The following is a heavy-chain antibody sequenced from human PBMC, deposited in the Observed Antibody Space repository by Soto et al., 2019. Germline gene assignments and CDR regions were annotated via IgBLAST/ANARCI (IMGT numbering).Heavy chain of an antibody. CDR1: GGSISSGDYY. D-gene: IGHD3-10*01. Sequence: ASETLSLTCTVSGGSISSGDYYWSWIRQPPGKGLEWIGYIYYSGSTYYNPSLKSRVTISVDTSKNQFSLKLSSVTAADTAVYYCARNHPPWSYDPPFDYWGQGTLVTVSS. V-gene: IGHV4-30-4*01. CDR2: IYYSGST. J-gene: IGHJ4*02. CDR3: ARNHPPWSYDPPFDY.